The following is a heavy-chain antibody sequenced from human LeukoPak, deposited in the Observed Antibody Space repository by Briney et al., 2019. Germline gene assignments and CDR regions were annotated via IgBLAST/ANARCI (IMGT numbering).Heavy chain of an antibody. CDR2: IIPIFGTS. Sequence: GASVKVSCKPSGGSFIICVSSLVRQGPGQGLEWRWWIIPIFGTSSYVQKFQGRVTITADESTSTAYMELSSLRSEDTAVYYCAARIAAAGTGVAYCGQGTLVTVSS. CDR3: AARIAAAGTGVAY. V-gene: IGHV1-69*13. CDR1: GGSFIICV. J-gene: IGHJ4*02. D-gene: IGHD6-13*01.